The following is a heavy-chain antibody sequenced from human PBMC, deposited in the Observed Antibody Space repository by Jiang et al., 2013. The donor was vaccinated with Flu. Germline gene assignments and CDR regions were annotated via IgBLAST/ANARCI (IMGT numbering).Heavy chain of an antibody. Sequence: GAEVKKPGASVKVSCKASGGTFSSYAISWVRQAPGQGLEWMGGIIPIFGTANYAQKFQGRVTITADKSTNTAYMELSSLRSEDTAVYYCARDLSYYDSSGYSYLYNWFDPWGQGTLVTVSS. J-gene: IGHJ5*02. CDR2: IIPIFGTA. D-gene: IGHD3-22*01. V-gene: IGHV1-69*06. CDR1: GGTFSSYA. CDR3: ARDLSYYDSSGYSYLYNWFDP.